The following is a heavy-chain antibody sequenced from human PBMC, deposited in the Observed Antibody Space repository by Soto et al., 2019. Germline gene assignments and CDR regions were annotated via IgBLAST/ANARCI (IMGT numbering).Heavy chain of an antibody. CDR1: GFTFDDYA. CDR3: ARDTTHYHGSGSYYIDY. V-gene: IGHV3-9*01. D-gene: IGHD3-10*01. CDR2: ISWNSGSM. Sequence: PGGSLRLSCEASGFTFDDYAMHWVRQAPGKGLQWVSGISWNSGSMAYADSVRGRFTISRDNAKKSLFLQMNSLRPEDTALYYCARDTTHYHGSGSYYIDYWGQGTMVTVSS. J-gene: IGHJ4*02.